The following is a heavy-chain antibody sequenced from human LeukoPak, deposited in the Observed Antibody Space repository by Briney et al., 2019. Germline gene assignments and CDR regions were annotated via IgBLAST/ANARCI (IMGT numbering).Heavy chain of an antibody. CDR3: ARDIGLDYSSSSFASDI. D-gene: IGHD6-6*01. V-gene: IGHV4-4*07. Sequence: SETLSLTCTVSGGSFTTHYWNWFRQPAGKGLEWIGRIYSGGSTSYKSSLKSRVIMSIDTSKRQLSLKLSSVTAADTAIYYCARDIGLDYSSSSFASDIWGPGTLVIVSS. CDR1: GGSFTTHY. CDR2: IYSGGST. J-gene: IGHJ3*02.